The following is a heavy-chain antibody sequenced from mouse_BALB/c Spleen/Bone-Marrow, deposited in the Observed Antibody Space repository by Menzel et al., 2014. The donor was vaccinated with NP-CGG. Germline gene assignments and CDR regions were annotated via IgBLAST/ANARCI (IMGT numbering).Heavy chain of an antibody. D-gene: IGHD1-1*01. J-gene: IGHJ2*01. CDR1: GYTFTGYT. CDR2: INPSSGYT. Sequence: VQRQQSGAELARPGASVKMSCKASGYTFTGYTMHWVKQRPGQGLEWIGYINPSSGYTNYNQKFKDKATLTADKSSSTAYMQLSSLTSEDSAVYYCAXXXXGSTFDYWGQGTTLTVSS. V-gene: IGHV1-4*01. CDR3: AXXXXGSTFDY.